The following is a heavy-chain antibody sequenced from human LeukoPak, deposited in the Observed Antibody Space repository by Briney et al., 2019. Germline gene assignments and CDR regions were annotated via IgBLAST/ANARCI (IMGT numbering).Heavy chain of an antibody. CDR3: ARDYSGQWEQLTGWWIDP. J-gene: IGHJ5*02. Sequence: ASVKVSCKPSGYTFGTHWMHWVRQAPGQGLEWMAIINPSGDFRSYAQKFQGRVTVTRDTSTRTVYMELSDLRPEDTALYYCARDYSGQWEQLTGWWIDPWGQGTLVIVSS. CDR1: GYTFGTHW. V-gene: IGHV1-46*01. D-gene: IGHD1-26*01. CDR2: INPSGDFR.